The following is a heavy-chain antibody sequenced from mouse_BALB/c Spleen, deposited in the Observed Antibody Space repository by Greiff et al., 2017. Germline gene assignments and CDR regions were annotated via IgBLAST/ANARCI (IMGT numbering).Heavy chain of an antibody. CDR1: GFTFSSYA. CDR3: ARARDYYGSSFYFDY. D-gene: IGHD1-1*01. CDR2: ISSGGST. V-gene: IGHV5-6-5*01. Sequence: DVMLVESGGGLVKPGGSLKLSCAASGFTFSSYAMSWVRQTPEKRLEWVASISSGGSTYYPDSVKGRFTISRDNARNILYLQMSSLRSEDTAMYYCARARDYYGSSFYFDYWGQGTTLTVSS. J-gene: IGHJ2*01.